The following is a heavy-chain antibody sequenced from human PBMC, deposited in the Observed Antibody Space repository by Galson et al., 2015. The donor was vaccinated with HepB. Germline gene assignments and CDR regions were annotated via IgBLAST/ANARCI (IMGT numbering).Heavy chain of an antibody. J-gene: IGHJ4*02. V-gene: IGHV4-59*12. Sequence: ETLSLTCTVSGGSISGYYWSWIRQPPGKGLEWIGYISYTGSTNYNPSFKSRVTISIDKSEDQFSLKLSSVTAADTAVYYCARGEIASRLDYWGPGSLVTVSS. CDR1: GGSISGYY. CDR3: ARGEIASRLDY. CDR2: ISYTGST. D-gene: IGHD6-6*01.